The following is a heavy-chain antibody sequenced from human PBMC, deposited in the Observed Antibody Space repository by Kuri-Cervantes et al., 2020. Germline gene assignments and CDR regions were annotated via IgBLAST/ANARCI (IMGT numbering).Heavy chain of an antibody. CDR3: ARPKPLGAAGSSDAFDI. D-gene: IGHD6-13*01. CDR2: IVVGSGNT. V-gene: IGHV1-58*01. CDR1: GFTFTSSA. J-gene: IGHJ3*02. Sequence: SVKVSCKASGFTFTSSAVQWVRQARGQRLEWIGWIVVGSGNTNYAQKFQERVTITRDMSTSTAYMELRSLRSEDTAVYYCARPKPLGAAGSSDAFDIWGQGTMVT.